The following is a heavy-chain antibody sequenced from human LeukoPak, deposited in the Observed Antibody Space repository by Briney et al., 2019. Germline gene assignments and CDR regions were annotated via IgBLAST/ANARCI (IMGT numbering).Heavy chain of an antibody. D-gene: IGHD4-23*01. Sequence: GGSLRLSCAASGFTVRSNYMSWVRQAPGKGLEWVSAMSGSDTGSWYADSVKGRFTISRDTSKTTLYLQMNSLRAEDTAIYYCAKDARSFGGTYFDYWGQGIQVTVSS. V-gene: IGHV3-23*01. J-gene: IGHJ4*02. CDR2: MSGSDTGS. CDR1: GFTVRSNY. CDR3: AKDARSFGGTYFDY.